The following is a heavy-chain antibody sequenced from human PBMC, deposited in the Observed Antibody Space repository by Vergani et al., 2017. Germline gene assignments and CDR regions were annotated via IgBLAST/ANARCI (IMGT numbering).Heavy chain of an antibody. CDR1: GFTFSDYY. CDR2: ISSSSSYT. J-gene: IGHJ4*02. V-gene: IGHV3-11*05. Sequence: QVQLVESGGGLVKPGGSLRLSCAASGFTFSDYYMSWIRQAPGKGLEWVSCISSSSSYTNYADSVKGRFTISRDNAKNSLYLQMNSLRAEDTAVYYCARDIEPGIAERGWDYWGQGTLVTVSS. CDR3: ARDIEPGIAERGWDY. D-gene: IGHD6-13*01.